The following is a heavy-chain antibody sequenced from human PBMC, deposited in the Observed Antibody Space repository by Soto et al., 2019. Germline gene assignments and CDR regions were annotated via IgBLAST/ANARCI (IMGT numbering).Heavy chain of an antibody. CDR1: GVTFCSYG. CDR2: ISYDGSNK. CDR3: AKDGNVYSSGWYAPSLDY. D-gene: IGHD6-19*01. V-gene: IGHV3-30*18. J-gene: IGHJ4*02. Sequence: PGGSLRLSCAASGVTFCSYGMDWVRQAPGKGLEWVAVISYDGSNKYYADSVKGRFTISRDNSKNTLSLQMNSLRAEDTAVYYCAKDGNVYSSGWYAPSLDYWGQGTLVTVSS.